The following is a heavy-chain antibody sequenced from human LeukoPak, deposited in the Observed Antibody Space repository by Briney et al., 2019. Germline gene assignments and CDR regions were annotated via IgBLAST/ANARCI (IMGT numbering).Heavy chain of an antibody. D-gene: IGHD3-3*01. J-gene: IGHJ4*02. CDR1: GCTFISDW. CDR2: INTDGSST. Sequence: GGSLRLSCAASGCTFISDWMHGVRQAPGKGLVWVSRINTDGSSTSYADSVKGRFTISRDNAKSQLYLQINSLIAEDTAGYYCARVLYYDYEYCGQGTLVTVSS. V-gene: IGHV3-74*01. CDR3: ARVLYYDYEY.